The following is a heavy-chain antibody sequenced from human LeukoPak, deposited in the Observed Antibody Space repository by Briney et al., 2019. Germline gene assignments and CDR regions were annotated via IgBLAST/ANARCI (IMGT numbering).Heavy chain of an antibody. J-gene: IGHJ4*02. D-gene: IGHD1-26*01. V-gene: IGHV3-73*01. CDR2: INSRANNPAT. CDR1: GFTFSECA. CDR3: TRDGGSYSHLDY. Sequence: GGSLRLSCGGSGFTFSECAIHWVRQASGKGLEWVASINSRANNPATTYAASVRGRFTISRDDSKSTAYLQLNSLKTEDTAVYFCTRDGGSYSHLDYWGPGTLVTVSS.